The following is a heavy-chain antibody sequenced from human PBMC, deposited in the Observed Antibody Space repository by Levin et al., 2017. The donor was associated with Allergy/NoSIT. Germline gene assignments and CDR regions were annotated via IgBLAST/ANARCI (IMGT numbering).Heavy chain of an antibody. Sequence: GASVKVSCAASGFTFSSYGMHWVRQAPGKGLEWVAVIWYDGSNKYYADSVKGRFTISRDNSKNTLYLQMNSLRAEDTAVYYCARALGRSSTGYMDVWGKGTTVTVSS. CDR3: ARALGRSSTGYMDV. V-gene: IGHV3-33*01. J-gene: IGHJ6*03. CDR2: IWYDGSNK. D-gene: IGHD2-2*01. CDR1: GFTFSSYG.